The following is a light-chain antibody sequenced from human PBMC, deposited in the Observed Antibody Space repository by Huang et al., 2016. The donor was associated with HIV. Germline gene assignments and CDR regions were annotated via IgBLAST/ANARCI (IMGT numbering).Light chain of an antibody. Sequence: VMTQSPDTLSVSPGERATLYCRASQYVSSNLAWYNQKPGQAPRLLVYGASTRVIDIPARFSGSGSGTEFTLTISSLQSEDSAVYYCQQYNNWPRTFGQGTKLEIK. CDR3: QQYNNWPRT. CDR1: QYVSSN. J-gene: IGKJ2*01. V-gene: IGKV3-15*01. CDR2: GAS.